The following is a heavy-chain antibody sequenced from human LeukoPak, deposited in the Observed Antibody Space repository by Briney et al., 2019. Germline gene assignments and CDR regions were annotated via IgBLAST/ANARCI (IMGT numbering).Heavy chain of an antibody. CDR3: AKEVYYDSSGYYHDAFDI. CDR1: RFTFSNNN. D-gene: IGHD3-22*01. J-gene: IGHJ3*02. Sequence: GSLRLSCADSRFTFSNNNMNWVRQAPGKGLEWVSAISGSGGSTYYADSVKGRFTISRDNSKNTLYLQMNSLRAEDTAVYYCAKEVYYDSSGYYHDAFDIWGQGTMVTVSS. CDR2: ISGSGGST. V-gene: IGHV3-23*01.